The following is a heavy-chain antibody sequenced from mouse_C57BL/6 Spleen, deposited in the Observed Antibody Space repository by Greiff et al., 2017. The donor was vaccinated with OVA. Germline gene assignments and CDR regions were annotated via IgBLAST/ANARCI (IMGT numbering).Heavy chain of an antibody. CDR3: ARGDRNYGDAMDD. V-gene: IGHV3-1*01. CDR2: LSYSGST. D-gene: IGHD2-5*01. Sequence: EVQLQESGPGMVKPSQSLSLTCTVTGYSITSGYDWHWIRHFPGNKLEWMGYLSYSGSTNYNPSLKSRISITHDTSKNHFFLKLNSVTTEDTATYYCARGDRNYGDAMDDWGQGTSVTVSS. CDR1: GYSITSGYD. J-gene: IGHJ4*01.